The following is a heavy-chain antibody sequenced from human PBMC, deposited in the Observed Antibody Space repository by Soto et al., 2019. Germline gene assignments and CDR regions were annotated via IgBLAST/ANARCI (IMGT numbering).Heavy chain of an antibody. CDR1: GFTFSSYW. D-gene: IGHD5-12*01. Sequence: GGSLRLSCSASGFTFSSYWMSWVRQAPGKGLEWVANIKQDGSQENYVDPVKGRFTISRDNAKNSLYLHMNSLRAEDTAVYYWARPRGYELLDYWGQGTMSTVSS. CDR3: ARPRGYELLDY. CDR2: IKQDGSQE. J-gene: IGHJ4*02. V-gene: IGHV3-7*01.